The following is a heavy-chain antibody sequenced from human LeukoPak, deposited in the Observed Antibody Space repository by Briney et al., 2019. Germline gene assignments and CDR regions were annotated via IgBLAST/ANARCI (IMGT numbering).Heavy chain of an antibody. J-gene: IGHJ6*02. V-gene: IGHV3-30*04. CDR1: GFTFSSYA. CDR2: ISYDGSNK. Sequence: GGSLRLSCAASGFTFSSYAMHWVRQAPGKGLEWVAVISYDGSNKYYADSVKGRFTISRDNSKNSLYLQMNSLRAEDTAVYYCARDRSGRDYYYYYGMDVWGQGTTVTVSS. CDR3: ARDRSGRDYYYYYGMDV. D-gene: IGHD3-10*01.